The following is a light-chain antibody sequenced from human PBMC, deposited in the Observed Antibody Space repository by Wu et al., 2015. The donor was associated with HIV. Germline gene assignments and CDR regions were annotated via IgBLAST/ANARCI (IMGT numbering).Light chain of an antibody. J-gene: IGKJ3*01. Sequence: DIQMTQSPSSLSASVGDRVTITCRASQDVYTHLNWYLQKPGGAPKLLIHTSSTLQYAVPSRFSGSGSGTDFSLTINGLQSEDFATYFCQQTYKTPHTFGQGTKVDI. CDR2: TSS. CDR1: QDVYTH. V-gene: IGKV1-39*01. CDR3: QQTYKTPHT.